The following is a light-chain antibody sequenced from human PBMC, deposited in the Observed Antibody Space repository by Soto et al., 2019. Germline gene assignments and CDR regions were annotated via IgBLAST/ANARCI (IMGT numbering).Light chain of an antibody. J-gene: IGKJ1*01. CDR2: AAS. V-gene: IGKV1-39*01. CDR3: QQYHQWPE. CDR1: QSISTY. Sequence: DIQMTQSPSSLSASVGDRVTITCRASQSISTYLNWYQQKPGKAPKLLIYAASTLQSGVPSRFSGSGSGTDFSLTISSLQSEDFAVYYCQQYHQWPEFGRGTKV.